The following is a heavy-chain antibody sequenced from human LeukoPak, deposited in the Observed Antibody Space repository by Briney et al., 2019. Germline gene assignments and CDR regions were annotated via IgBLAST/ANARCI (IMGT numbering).Heavy chain of an antibody. Sequence: SETLSLTCAVSGYSVSSGYYWGWIRQPPGKGLEWIGSIYHSGSTYYNPSLKSRVTISVDTSKNQFSLQLSSVTAADTAVYYCARDPFDYWGQGTLVTVSS. J-gene: IGHJ4*02. CDR2: IYHSGST. V-gene: IGHV4-38-2*02. CDR3: ARDPFDY. CDR1: GYSVSSGYY.